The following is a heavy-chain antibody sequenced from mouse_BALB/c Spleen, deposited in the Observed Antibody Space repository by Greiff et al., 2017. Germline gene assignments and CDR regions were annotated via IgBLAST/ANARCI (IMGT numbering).Heavy chain of an antibody. CDR3: ARQGYDYDEAWFAY. Sequence: EVQVVESGGGLVKLGGSLKLSCAASGFTFSSYYMSWVRQTPEKRLELVAAINSNGGSTYYPDTVKGRFTISRDNAKNTLYLQMSSLKSEDTALYYCARQGYDYDEAWFAYWGQGTLVTVSA. CDR1: GFTFSSYY. D-gene: IGHD2-4*01. J-gene: IGHJ3*01. V-gene: IGHV5-6-2*01. CDR2: INSNGGST.